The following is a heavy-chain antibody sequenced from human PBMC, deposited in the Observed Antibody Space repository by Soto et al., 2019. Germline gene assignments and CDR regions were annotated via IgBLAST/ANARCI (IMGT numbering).Heavy chain of an antibody. CDR3: AHLSWKQLWPRAPVVY. J-gene: IGHJ4*02. D-gene: IGHD5-18*01. CDR1: GFSLSTSGVG. CDR2: IYWDDDK. Sequence: QITLKESGPTLVKPTQTLTLTCTFSGFSLSTSGVGVGWIRQPPGKALEWLGIIYWDDDKRYSPSLKSRVTITKDTFKNQLVLTMTNMDPVDTATYYCAHLSWKQLWPRAPVVYWGQGTPVTVSS. V-gene: IGHV2-5*02.